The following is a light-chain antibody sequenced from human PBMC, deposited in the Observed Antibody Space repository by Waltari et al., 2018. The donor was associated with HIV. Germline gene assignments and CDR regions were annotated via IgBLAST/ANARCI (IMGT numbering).Light chain of an antibody. CDR1: KSDVGGYNY. CDR2: EVT. V-gene: IGLV2-14*01. CDR3: SSYTTTSTVL. Sequence: QSALTQPAPVSGSPGPSITTPCTGPKSDVGGYNYVSWYQQHPGKPPKLLLFEVTHRPAGISSRFSGSKSGNTATMTISGLQAEDEADYYCSSYTTTSTVLFGGGTKVTVL. J-gene: IGLJ2*01.